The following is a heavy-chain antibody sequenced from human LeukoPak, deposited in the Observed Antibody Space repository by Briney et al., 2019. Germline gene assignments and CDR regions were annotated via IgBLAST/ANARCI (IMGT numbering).Heavy chain of an antibody. CDR1: GFTFSDYY. CDR2: ISSSGSTI. V-gene: IGHV3-11*04. Sequence: GGSLRLSYAASGFTFSDYYMSWIRQAPGKGLEWVSYISSSGSTIYYADSVKGRFTISRDNSKNTLYLQMNSLRAEDTAVYYCAQSRIGGWYGGGYNYWGQGTLVTVSS. CDR3: AQSRIGGWYGGGYNY. D-gene: IGHD6-19*01. J-gene: IGHJ4*02.